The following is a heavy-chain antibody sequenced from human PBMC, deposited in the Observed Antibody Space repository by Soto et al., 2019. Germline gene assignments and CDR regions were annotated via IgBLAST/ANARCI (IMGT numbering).Heavy chain of an antibody. CDR1: GGTFSSYG. CDR2: IIPIFGTG. CDR3: ARSSRYCITTSCNSWFDP. D-gene: IGHD2-2*01. J-gene: IGHJ5*02. V-gene: IGHV1-69*12. Sequence: QVQLVQSGAEVKKPGSSVKVSCKASGGTFSSYGINWVRQAPGQGLEWMGGIIPIFGTGNYAQKFQGRVAITADESTSTAYMELSSLRSEDTAVYYCARSSRYCITTSCNSWFDPWGQGTLVTVSS.